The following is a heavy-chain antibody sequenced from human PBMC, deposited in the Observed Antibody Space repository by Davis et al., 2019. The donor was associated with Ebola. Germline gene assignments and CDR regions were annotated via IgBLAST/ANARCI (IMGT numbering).Heavy chain of an antibody. D-gene: IGHD4-23*01. CDR2: IIPIFGTA. Sequence: SVKVSCKVSGGTFSSYTISWVRQAPGQGLEWMGGIIPIFGTANYAQKFQGRVTITADEPTSTAYMELSSLRSEDTAVYYCAREGDGYGGNPYNWFDPWGQGTLVTVSS. CDR3: AREGDGYGGNPYNWFDP. V-gene: IGHV1-69*13. J-gene: IGHJ5*02. CDR1: GGTFSSYT.